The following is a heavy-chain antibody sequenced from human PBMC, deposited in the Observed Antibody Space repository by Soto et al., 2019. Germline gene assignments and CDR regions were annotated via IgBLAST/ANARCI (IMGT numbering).Heavy chain of an antibody. Sequence: QVQLVQSGAEVKKPGASVKVSCKASGYTFTSYDINWVRQATGQGLEWMGWMNPNSGNTGYAQKFQGRVTMTRNTSISTAYMELSSLRSEDTAVYYCVRGSGARRSYYYYMDVWGKGTTVTVSS. V-gene: IGHV1-8*01. CDR2: MNPNSGNT. CDR1: GYTFTSYD. J-gene: IGHJ6*03. D-gene: IGHD6-6*01. CDR3: VRGSGARRSYYYYMDV.